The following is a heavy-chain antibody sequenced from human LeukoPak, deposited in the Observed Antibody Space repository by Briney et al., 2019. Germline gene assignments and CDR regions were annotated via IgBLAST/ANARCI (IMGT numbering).Heavy chain of an antibody. J-gene: IGHJ4*02. D-gene: IGHD4-17*01. Sequence: ASVKVSCKASGYTFTDYALHWVRQAPGQSLEWMGWITTGRGETRYSQEFQRRITFTRDTSASTVYMDLSDLRSEDTAMYYCASLSGDSTNGYFDYWGQGTLVTVSS. CDR3: ASLSGDSTNGYFDY. V-gene: IGHV1-3*03. CDR1: GYTFTDYA. CDR2: ITTGRGET.